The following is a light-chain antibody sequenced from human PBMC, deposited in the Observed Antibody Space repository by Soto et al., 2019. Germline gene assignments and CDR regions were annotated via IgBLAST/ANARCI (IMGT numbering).Light chain of an antibody. Sequence: EIVMTQSPATLSSSTGDRVTLTCRASHYINTRLAWYQHRPGQAPSLLIYPTSIRPAGIPARFSASGSGTDFTLTISDVQPEDFALYYCHQRQSLPRTFGQGTKVDI. J-gene: IGKJ1*01. CDR2: PTS. V-gene: IGKV3-11*01. CDR3: HQRQSLPRT. CDR1: HYINTR.